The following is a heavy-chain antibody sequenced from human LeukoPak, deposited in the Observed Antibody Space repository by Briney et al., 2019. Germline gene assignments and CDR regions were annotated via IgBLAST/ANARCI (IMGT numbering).Heavy chain of an antibody. Sequence: GASVKVSCKASGYTFTSYYMHWVRQAPGQGLEWMGIINPSGGSTSYALKFQGRVTMTRDMSTSTVYMELSSLRSEDTAVYYCARDLHYYDSSGTFDYWGQGTLVTVSS. CDR2: INPSGGST. D-gene: IGHD3-22*01. J-gene: IGHJ4*02. V-gene: IGHV1-46*01. CDR1: GYTFTSYY. CDR3: ARDLHYYDSSGTFDY.